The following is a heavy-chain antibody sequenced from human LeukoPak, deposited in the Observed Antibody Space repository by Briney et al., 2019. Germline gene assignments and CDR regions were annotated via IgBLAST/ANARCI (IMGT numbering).Heavy chain of an antibody. CDR3: ARGPHSSSFYYYYYYMDV. V-gene: IGHV4-34*01. CDR2: INDSGST. D-gene: IGHD6-6*01. Sequence: PSETLSLTCAVYGGSFSGYYWSWIRQPPGKGLEWIGEINDSGSTNYNPSLKSRVTISVDTSKNQFSLTMSSVTAADTAVYYCARGPHSSSFYYYYYYMDVWGKGTAVTVSS. CDR1: GGSFSGYY. J-gene: IGHJ6*03.